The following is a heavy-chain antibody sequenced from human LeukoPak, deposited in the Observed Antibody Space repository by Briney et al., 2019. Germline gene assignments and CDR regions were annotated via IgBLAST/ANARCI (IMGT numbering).Heavy chain of an antibody. Sequence: PGGSLRLSCGASGFTFSNSGMHWVRQAPGKGLEWVAFIRYDGSNKYYADSVKGRFTISRDNSKNTLYLQMNSLRAEDTAAYYCANSPGGSTGWFPDSWGQGTLVTVSS. CDR1: GFTFSNSG. D-gene: IGHD6-19*01. CDR3: ANSPGGSTGWFPDS. V-gene: IGHV3-30*02. J-gene: IGHJ4*02. CDR2: IRYDGSNK.